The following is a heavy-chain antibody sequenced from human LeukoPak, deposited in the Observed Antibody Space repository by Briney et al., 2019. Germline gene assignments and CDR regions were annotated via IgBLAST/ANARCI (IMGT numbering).Heavy chain of an antibody. V-gene: IGHV3-30*18. CDR2: ISYDGSNK. CDR1: GFTFSSYG. Sequence: GGSLRLSCAASGFTFSSYGMHWVRQALGKGLEWVAVISYDGSNKYYADSVKGRFTISRDNSKNTLYLQMNSLRAEDTAVYYCAKVGVGYCYDSSGYYLGYWGQGTLVTVSS. J-gene: IGHJ4*02. D-gene: IGHD3-22*01. CDR3: AKVGVGYCYDSSGYYLGY.